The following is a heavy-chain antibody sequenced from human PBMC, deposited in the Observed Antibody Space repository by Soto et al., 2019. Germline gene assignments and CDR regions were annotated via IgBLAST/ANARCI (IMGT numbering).Heavy chain of an antibody. J-gene: IGHJ6*03. Sequence: SETPSLTCTVSGGSISSSSYYWGWIRQPPGKGLEWIGSIYYSGSTYYNPSLKSRVTISVDTSKNQFSLKLSSVTAADTAVYYCARSGSSSWTLRYYYYMDVWGKGTTVTVSS. CDR1: GGSISSSSYY. D-gene: IGHD6-13*01. V-gene: IGHV4-39*01. CDR3: ARSGSSSWTLRYYYYMDV. CDR2: IYYSGST.